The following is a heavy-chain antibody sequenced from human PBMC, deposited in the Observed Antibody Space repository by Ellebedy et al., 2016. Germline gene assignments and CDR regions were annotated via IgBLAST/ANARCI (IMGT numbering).Heavy chain of an antibody. Sequence: EGSLRLSCSASGFTFTSYAMHWVRQAPGKGLEYVSVISNTGGSTYYADSVKGRFIISRDNPKNTLYLQMNRPRAEDTALYYCARSGDQRLLRYNWIDSWGQGTLVIVSS. CDR2: ISNTGGST. CDR1: GFTFTSYA. J-gene: IGHJ5*01. D-gene: IGHD4-17*01. CDR3: ARSGDQRLLRYNWIDS. V-gene: IGHV3-64*04.